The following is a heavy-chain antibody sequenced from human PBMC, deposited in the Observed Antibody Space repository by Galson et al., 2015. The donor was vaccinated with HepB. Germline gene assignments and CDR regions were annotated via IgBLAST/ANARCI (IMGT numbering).Heavy chain of an antibody. J-gene: IGHJ5*02. Sequence: CAISGDSVSSHSAAWSWIRQSPSRGLEWLGRTYYRSKWYNDYAASVKSRITINPDTSKNQISLQLNSVTPEDTAVYYCARNYDTSGYQLNWFDPWGQGILVTVSS. CDR1: GDSVSSHSAA. CDR2: TYYRSKWYN. V-gene: IGHV6-1*01. CDR3: ARNYDTSGYQLNWFDP. D-gene: IGHD3-22*01.